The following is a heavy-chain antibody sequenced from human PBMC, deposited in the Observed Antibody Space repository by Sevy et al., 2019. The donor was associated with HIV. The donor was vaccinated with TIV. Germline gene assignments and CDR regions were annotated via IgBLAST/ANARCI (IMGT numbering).Heavy chain of an antibody. J-gene: IGHJ4*02. Sequence: ASVKVSCKASGGTFSSYAISWVRQAPGQGLEWVGGIIPIFGTANYAQKFQGRVTITADESTSTAYMELSSLRSEDTAVYYCARGGVDTAMPTGYWGQGTLVTVSS. CDR1: GGTFSSYA. CDR2: IIPIFGTA. V-gene: IGHV1-69*13. D-gene: IGHD5-18*01. CDR3: ARGGVDTAMPTGY.